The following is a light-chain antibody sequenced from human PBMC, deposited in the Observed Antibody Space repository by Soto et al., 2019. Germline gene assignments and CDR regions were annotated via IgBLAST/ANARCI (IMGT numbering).Light chain of an antibody. Sequence: EVVLTQSPGTLSLSPGERATLSCRASQSVGSSYLASYQQKPGQAPRLLIYGASSRASGIPDRFSGSGSGTDFTLTISRLEPEDFAVYYCQQYGGSPYTFGRGTKLEIK. J-gene: IGKJ2*01. CDR3: QQYGGSPYT. CDR2: GAS. V-gene: IGKV3-20*01. CDR1: QSVGSSY.